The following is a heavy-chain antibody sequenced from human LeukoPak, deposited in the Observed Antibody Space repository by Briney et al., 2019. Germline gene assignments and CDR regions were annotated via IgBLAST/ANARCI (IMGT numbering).Heavy chain of an antibody. Sequence: PSETLSLTCTVSGGSVSSSYYWGWIRQPPGKGLEWIGSIYYGGSTYYNPSLRSRVTTSVDTSKNQFSLKLSSVTAADTAVYYCARHLGITNWNAPGPLDYWGHGTRVTVSS. V-gene: IGHV4-39*07. D-gene: IGHD1-1*01. CDR2: IYYGGST. CDR3: ARHLGITNWNAPGPLDY. J-gene: IGHJ4*01. CDR1: GGSVSSSYY.